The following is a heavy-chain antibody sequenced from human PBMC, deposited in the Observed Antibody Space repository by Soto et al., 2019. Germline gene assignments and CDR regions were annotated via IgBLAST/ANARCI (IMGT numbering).Heavy chain of an antibody. CDR2: IYPGDSDT. CDR3: ARIRRAVVTPDAFDI. Sequence: GESLKISCKGSGYSFTSYWIGWVRQMPGKGLEWMGIIYPGDSDTRYSPSLQGQVTISADKSISTAYLQWSSLKASDTAMYYCARIRRAVVTPDAFDIWGQGTMVTVSS. V-gene: IGHV5-51*01. CDR1: GYSFTSYW. J-gene: IGHJ3*02. D-gene: IGHD2-21*02.